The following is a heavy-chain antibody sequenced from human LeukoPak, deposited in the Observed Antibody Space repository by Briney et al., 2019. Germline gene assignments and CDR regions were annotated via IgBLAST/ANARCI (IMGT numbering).Heavy chain of an antibody. J-gene: IGHJ4*02. Sequence: GGSLRLSCAASGFTFSSYSMNWVRQAPGKGLEWVSSISGSSSYIYYADSVKGRFTISRDNAKNSLYLQMNSLRAEDTAVYYCARDKQLVQGGGVYWGQGTLVTVSS. CDR1: GFTFSSYS. CDR2: ISGSSSYI. D-gene: IGHD6-6*01. CDR3: ARDKQLVQGGGVY. V-gene: IGHV3-21*01.